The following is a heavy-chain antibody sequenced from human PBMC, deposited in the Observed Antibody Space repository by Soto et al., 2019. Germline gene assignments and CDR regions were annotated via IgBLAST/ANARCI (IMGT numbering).Heavy chain of an antibody. CDR3: ARLVHDTRLNYMYFDF. CDR2: IFHDGTA. J-gene: IGHJ4*02. Sequence: SETLSLTCAVSGVSISSGNWWTWVRQTPQRGLEYIGEIFHDGTANYYPSFERRVAIPVDTSKNQFSLKLTSVTAADTAIYFCARLVHDTRLNYMYFDFWGQGALVTVSS. D-gene: IGHD6-6*01. V-gene: IGHV4-4*02. CDR1: GVSISSGNW.